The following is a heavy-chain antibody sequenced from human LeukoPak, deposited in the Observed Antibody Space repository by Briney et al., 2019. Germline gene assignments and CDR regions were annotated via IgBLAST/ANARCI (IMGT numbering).Heavy chain of an antibody. CDR3: AKDPGGSYLDYYFYFGRGV. V-gene: IGHV3-23*01. Sequence: PGGSLRLSCAASGFTFSSYAMSWVRQAPGKGLEWVSAISGSGGSTYYADSVKGRFTISRDNSKNTLYLQMNSLRAEDTAVYYCAKDPGGSYLDYYFYFGRGVWGQGTTVTVSS. CDR1: GFTFSSYA. D-gene: IGHD1-26*01. CDR2: ISGSGGST. J-gene: IGHJ6*02.